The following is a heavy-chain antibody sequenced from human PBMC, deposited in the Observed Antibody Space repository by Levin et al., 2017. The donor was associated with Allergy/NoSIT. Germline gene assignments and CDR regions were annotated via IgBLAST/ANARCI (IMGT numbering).Heavy chain of an antibody. CDR3: ARGYSANYGRFDY. V-gene: IGHV4-59*01. D-gene: IGHD4/OR15-4a*01. CDR1: GGSISTYY. J-gene: IGHJ4*02. CDR2: VYYSGST. Sequence: SCTVSGGSISTYYWSWIRQPPGKGLDWIGYVYYSGSTKYNPSLKSRVTISVDTSKNQFSLKVSSVTAADTAVYYCARGYSANYGRFDYWGQGTLVSVSS.